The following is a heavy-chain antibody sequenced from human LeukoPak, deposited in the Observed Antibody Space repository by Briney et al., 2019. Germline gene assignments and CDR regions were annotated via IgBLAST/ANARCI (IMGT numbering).Heavy chain of an antibody. CDR1: GYTFTGYY. D-gene: IGHD3-10*01. CDR2: INPNSGGT. V-gene: IGHV1-2*02. J-gene: IGHJ4*02. Sequence: ASVKVSCKASGYTFTGYYMHWVRQAPGQGLEWMGWINPNSGGTNYAQKFQGRVTMTRDTSISTAYMELSRLRSDDTAVYYCARGNVLLWFGELNSPGLFDYWGQGTLVTVSS. CDR3: ARGNVLLWFGELNSPGLFDY.